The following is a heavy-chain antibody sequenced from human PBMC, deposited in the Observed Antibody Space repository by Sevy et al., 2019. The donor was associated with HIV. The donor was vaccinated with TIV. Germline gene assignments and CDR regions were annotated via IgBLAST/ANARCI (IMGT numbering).Heavy chain of an antibody. V-gene: IGHV3-33*01. CDR2: IWNEGSNK. J-gene: IGHJ4*02. Sequence: GGSLRLSCAASGFTFSNYCMHWVRQAPGKGLEWVAVIWNEGSNKYYADSVKGRFTITRDNSKNTLYLKMNSLRVEDTAVYFCARCGDFNDRTAKRDLDYWGQGTLVTVSS. CDR3: ARCGDFNDRTAKRDLDY. D-gene: IGHD2-21*02. CDR1: GFTFSNYC.